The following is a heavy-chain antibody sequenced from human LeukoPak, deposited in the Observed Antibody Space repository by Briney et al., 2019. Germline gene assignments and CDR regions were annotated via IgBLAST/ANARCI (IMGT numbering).Heavy chain of an antibody. J-gene: IGHJ3*02. D-gene: IGHD3-10*01. CDR2: IYATGST. V-gene: IGHV4-4*08. CDR3: ARGAHYYGSGRYSNDVNAFDI. Sequence: GSLRLSCAASGFTFSSYDMSWVRQAPGKGLEWIGRIYATGSTNYNPSLKSRVAISVDTSKSQFSLKLNSVTAADTAVYYCARGAHYYGSGRYSNDVNAFDIWGQGTMVTVSS. CDR1: GFTFSSYD.